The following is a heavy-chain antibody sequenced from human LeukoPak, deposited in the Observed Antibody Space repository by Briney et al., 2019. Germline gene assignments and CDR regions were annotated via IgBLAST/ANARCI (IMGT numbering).Heavy chain of an antibody. Sequence: SVTLSLTCTVSGGSISSSSYYWGWIRQPPGKGLEWIGSIYYSGSTYYNPSLKSRVTISVDTSKNQFSLKLSSVTAADTAVYYCARDSGAQQLVPSFDYWGQGTLVTVSS. D-gene: IGHD6-13*01. CDR3: ARDSGAQQLVPSFDY. J-gene: IGHJ4*02. CDR2: IYYSGST. V-gene: IGHV4-39*07. CDR1: GGSISSSSYY.